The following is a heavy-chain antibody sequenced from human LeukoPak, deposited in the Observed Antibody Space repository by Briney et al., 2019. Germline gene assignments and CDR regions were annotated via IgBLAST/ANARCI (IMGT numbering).Heavy chain of an antibody. CDR2: ISGNSVGT. V-gene: IGHV3-23*01. CDR1: GFTFSSYG. CDR3: AKYGIVVAGKGLPDW. J-gene: IGHJ4*02. D-gene: IGHD6-19*01. Sequence: PGGSLRLSCAASGFTFSSYGMSWVRQAPGKGLEWVSSISGNSVGTYYADSVKGRFTISRDNSKNTLYVQMNSLRADDTAVYFCAKYGIVVAGKGLPDWWGQRTLVTVSS.